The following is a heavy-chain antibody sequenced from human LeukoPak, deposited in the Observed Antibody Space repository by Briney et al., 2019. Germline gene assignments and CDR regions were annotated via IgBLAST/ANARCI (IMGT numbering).Heavy chain of an antibody. CDR1: GFTFGDYC. V-gene: IGHV3-11*04. J-gene: IGHJ3*02. CDR3: ARDQGDTPWAFDI. Sequence: GGSLRLSCAASGFTFGDYCMSWIRQAPGKGLEWVSYISSSGSTIYYADSVKGRFTISRDNAKNSLYLQMNSLRAEDTAVYYCARDQGDTPWAFDIWGQGTMVTVSS. CDR2: ISSSGSTI. D-gene: IGHD2-15*01.